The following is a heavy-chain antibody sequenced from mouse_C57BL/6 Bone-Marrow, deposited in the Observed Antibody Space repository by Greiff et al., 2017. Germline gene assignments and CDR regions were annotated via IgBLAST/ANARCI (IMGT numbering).Heavy chain of an antibody. CDR1: GYTFTSYT. CDR3: ARCGAQASFAY. Sequence: VQGVESGAELARPGASVKMSCKASGYTFTSYTMHWVKQRPGQGLEWIGYINPSSGYTKYNQKFKDKATLTADKSSSTAYMQRSSLTSKDSAVYYCARCGAQASFAYWGQGTLVTVSA. CDR2: INPSSGYT. J-gene: IGHJ3*01. D-gene: IGHD3-2*02. V-gene: IGHV1-4*01.